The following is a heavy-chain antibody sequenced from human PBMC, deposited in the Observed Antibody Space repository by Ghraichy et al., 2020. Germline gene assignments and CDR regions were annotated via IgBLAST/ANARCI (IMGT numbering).Heavy chain of an antibody. J-gene: IGHJ4*02. CDR1: GFTFSGFE. CDR2: SSSSGTTI. CDR3: ARESSSAYNYLDN. Sequence: GESLNISCAASGFTFSGFEMNWVRQAPGKGLEWVSYSSSSGTTIYYADTVKGRFTISRDNTKNILYLQMNSLGVEDTAVYYCARESSSAYNYLDNWGQGTLVTVSS. D-gene: IGHD3-3*01. V-gene: IGHV3-48*03.